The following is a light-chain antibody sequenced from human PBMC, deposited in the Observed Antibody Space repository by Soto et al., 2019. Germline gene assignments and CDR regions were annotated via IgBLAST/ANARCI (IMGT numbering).Light chain of an antibody. Sequence: EIVMTQSPATLSVSPGERATLSCRASQSIGSNLAWYQQKPGQTPRLLIYSASIRAAATPARFSGSGAGTNFSLTISSLQSEDFAVYYCQQHDKLPPAFGQGTKVDI. V-gene: IGKV3-15*01. CDR2: SAS. J-gene: IGKJ1*01. CDR3: QQHDKLPPA. CDR1: QSIGSN.